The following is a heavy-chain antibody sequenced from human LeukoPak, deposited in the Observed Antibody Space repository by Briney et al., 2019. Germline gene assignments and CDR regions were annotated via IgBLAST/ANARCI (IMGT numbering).Heavy chain of an antibody. D-gene: IGHD3-10*01. CDR3: ARSQIYCSGSLVDP. Sequence: PSQTLSLTCTVSGGSISSGDYYWSWIRQPPGKGLEWIGYIYYSGSTYYNPSLKSRVTISVDTSKNQFSLKLSSVTAADTAVYYCARSQIYCSGSLVDPWGQGTLVTVSS. CDR2: IYYSGST. V-gene: IGHV4-30-4*01. CDR1: GGSISSGDYY. J-gene: IGHJ5*02.